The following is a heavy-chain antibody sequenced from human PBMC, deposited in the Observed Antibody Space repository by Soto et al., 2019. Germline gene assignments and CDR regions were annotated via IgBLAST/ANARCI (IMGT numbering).Heavy chain of an antibody. V-gene: IGHV3-53*01. D-gene: IGHD3-16*01. CDR2: IYSGGNT. Sequence: GGSLRLSCAASGFTVSTKYMSWVRQAPGKGLEWVSVIYSGGNTYYADSVKGRFTISRDNSKNTLSLQMSGLRAEDTAMYFCAKRASTYASPLRYFDYWGQGTLVTVSS. CDR3: AKRASTYASPLRYFDY. J-gene: IGHJ4*02. CDR1: GFTVSTKY.